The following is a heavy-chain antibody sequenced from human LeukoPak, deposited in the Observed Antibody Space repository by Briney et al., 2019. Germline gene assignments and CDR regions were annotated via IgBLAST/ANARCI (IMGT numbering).Heavy chain of an antibody. D-gene: IGHD2-2*01. Sequence: PGGSLRLSCAASGFTFSSYWMSWVRQAPGKGLEWVANIKQDGSEKYYVDSVKGRFTISRDNAKNSLYLQMNSLRAEDTAVYYCARGPPSDEYCSSTSCPLFYWGQGTLVTVSS. CDR1: GFTFSSYW. J-gene: IGHJ4*02. CDR2: IKQDGSEK. CDR3: ARGPPSDEYCSSTSCPLFY. V-gene: IGHV3-7*01.